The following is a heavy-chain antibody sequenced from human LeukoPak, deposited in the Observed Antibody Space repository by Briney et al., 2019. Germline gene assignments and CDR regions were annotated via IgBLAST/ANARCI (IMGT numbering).Heavy chain of an antibody. V-gene: IGHV1-8*01. CDR2: MNPNSGNT. Sequence: GASVKVSCKASGYTFTSYDINWVRQATGQGLEWMGWMNPNSGNTGYAQKFQGRVTMTRNTSISTAYMELGSLRSEDTAVYYCARGGAYSSSSSYYYYYMDVWGKGTTVTVSS. CDR1: GYTFTSYD. D-gene: IGHD6-6*01. J-gene: IGHJ6*03. CDR3: ARGGAYSSSSSYYYYYMDV.